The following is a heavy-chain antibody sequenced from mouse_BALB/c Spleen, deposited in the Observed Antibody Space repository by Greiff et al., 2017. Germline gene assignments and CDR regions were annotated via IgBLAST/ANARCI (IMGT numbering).Heavy chain of an antibody. D-gene: IGHD5-1*01. CDR2: IAPGSGST. V-gene: IGHV1S41*01. Sequence: DLVKPGASVKLSCKASGYTFTSYWINWIKQRPGQGLEWIGRIAPGSGSTYYNEMFKGKATLTVDTSSSTAYIQLSSLSSEDSAVYFCARESNWYFDVWGAGTTVTVSS. CDR1: GYTFTSYW. J-gene: IGHJ1*01. CDR3: ARESNWYFDV.